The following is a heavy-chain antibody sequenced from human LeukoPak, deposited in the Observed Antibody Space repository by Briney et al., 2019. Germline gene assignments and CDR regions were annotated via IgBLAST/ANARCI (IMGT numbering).Heavy chain of an antibody. D-gene: IGHD6-6*01. CDR3: ARSSEDIAARRWVIGSNDDY. V-gene: IGHV3-48*01. J-gene: IGHJ4*02. CDR1: GFTFSSYS. CDR2: ISSSSSTI. Sequence: GGSLRLSCAASGFTFSSYSMNWVRQAPGKGLEWVSYISSSSSTIYYADSVKGRFTISRDNAKNSLYLQMNSLRAEDTAVYYCARSSEDIAARRWVIGSNDDYWGQGTLVTVSS.